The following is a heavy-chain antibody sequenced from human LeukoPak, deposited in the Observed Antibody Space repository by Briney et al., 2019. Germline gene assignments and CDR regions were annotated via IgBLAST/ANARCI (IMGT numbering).Heavy chain of an antibody. Sequence: SETLSLTCTVSGGSISSSSYYWGWLRQPPGKGLEWIGSIYYSGSTYYNPSLKSRVTISGDTSKNQFSLRLSSVTAADTAVYYCARASYSYDINGWVPFDYWGQGTLVTVSS. CDR2: IYYSGST. CDR1: GGSISSSSYY. D-gene: IGHD3-22*01. V-gene: IGHV4-39*07. J-gene: IGHJ4*02. CDR3: ARASYSYDINGWVPFDY.